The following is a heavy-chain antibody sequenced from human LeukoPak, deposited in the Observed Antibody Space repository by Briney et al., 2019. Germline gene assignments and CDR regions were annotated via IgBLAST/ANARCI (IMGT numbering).Heavy chain of an antibody. J-gene: IGHJ4*02. CDR1: GYTFTGSGWY. Sequence: DSVKVSCKPSGYTFTGSGWYLYWLRQAPGQGLECVGWLHPNNGATGYAQKFQGRVAMTTDTSISTAYMELSRLRPDDTAIYYCARDGPAQVVDFDYWGQGTLVTVSS. CDR3: ARDGPAQVVDFDY. V-gene: IGHV1-2*02. CDR2: LHPNNGAT. D-gene: IGHD2-15*01.